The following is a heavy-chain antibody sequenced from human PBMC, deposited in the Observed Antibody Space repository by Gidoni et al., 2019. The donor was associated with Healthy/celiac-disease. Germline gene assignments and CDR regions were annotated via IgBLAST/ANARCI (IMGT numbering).Heavy chain of an antibody. CDR2: YIPNFGTA. Sequence: QVQLVQSGAEVKKPGSSVKVSCKASGGTFSSHAVTWVRQAPGQGLEWMGGYIPNFGTANYAQKFQGRVTITADESTSTAYMELSRLRSEDTAVYYWARDRGHLPPYSSSWARLLANWFDPWGQGTLVTVSS. D-gene: IGHD6-13*01. CDR3: ARDRGHLPPYSSSWARLLANWFDP. V-gene: IGHV1-69*01. J-gene: IGHJ5*02. CDR1: GGTFSSHA.